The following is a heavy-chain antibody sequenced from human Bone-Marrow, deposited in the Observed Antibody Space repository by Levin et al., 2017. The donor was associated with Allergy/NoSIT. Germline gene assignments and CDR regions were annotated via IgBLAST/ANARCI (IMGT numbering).Heavy chain of an antibody. Sequence: GGSLRLSCAASGFTFRDYYMTWIRQAPGRGLEWLSDISSSGSTQFYADSVKGRFTISRDNAKNSLYLQMRSLRADDTAVYYCARDHERDYGDPRGVFSNWGQGTLVTVSS. D-gene: IGHD4-17*01. CDR1: GFTFRDYY. CDR2: ISSSGSTQ. V-gene: IGHV3-11*01. CDR3: ARDHERDYGDPRGVFSN. J-gene: IGHJ4*02.